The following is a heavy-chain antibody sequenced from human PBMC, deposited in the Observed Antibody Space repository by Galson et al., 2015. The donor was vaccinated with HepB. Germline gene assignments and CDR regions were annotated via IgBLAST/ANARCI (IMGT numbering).Heavy chain of an antibody. CDR3: ARDRGRGWTQYAFDI. Sequence: SLRVSCAASGFTFSSYWMHWVRQAPGKGLVWVSRINTDGSSTSYADSVKGRFTISRDNAKNTLYLQMNSLRAEDTAVYYCARDRGRGWTQYAFDIWGQGTIVTVSS. D-gene: IGHD5-18*01. CDR1: GFTFSSYW. CDR2: INTDGSST. V-gene: IGHV3-74*01. J-gene: IGHJ3*02.